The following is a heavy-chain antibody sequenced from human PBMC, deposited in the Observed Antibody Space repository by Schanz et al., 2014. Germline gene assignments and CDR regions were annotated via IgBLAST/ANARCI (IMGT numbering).Heavy chain of an antibody. V-gene: IGHV3-72*01. J-gene: IGHJ6*02. CDR3: ARSPRMDF. CDR1: GFTFSDHH. Sequence: EVQVVESGGGLVQPGGSLRLSCAASGFTFSDHHMDWVRQAPGKGLEWLGRTRNKANSYTTGYAASVKGRFTISRDESKNSLYLQMNSLKTEDTAVYYCARSPRMDFWGQGTMVTVSS. CDR2: TRNKANSYTT.